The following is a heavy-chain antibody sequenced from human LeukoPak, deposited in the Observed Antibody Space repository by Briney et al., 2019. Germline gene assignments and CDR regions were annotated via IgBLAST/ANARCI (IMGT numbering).Heavy chain of an antibody. CDR1: GFTFTSYG. J-gene: IGHJ4*02. CDR2: IWYDGSNK. Sequence: GGSLRLSCAASGFTFTSYGMHWVRQAPGKGLEWVAVIWYDGSNKYYADSVKGRFTISRDNSKNTLYLQMNSLRAEDTAVYYCARNSRTPETYYYDSSGYYLDYWGQGTLVTVSS. V-gene: IGHV3-33*01. D-gene: IGHD3-22*01. CDR3: ARNSRTPETYYYDSSGYYLDY.